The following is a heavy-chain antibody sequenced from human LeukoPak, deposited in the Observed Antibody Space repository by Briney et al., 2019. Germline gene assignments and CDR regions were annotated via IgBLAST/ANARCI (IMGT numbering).Heavy chain of an antibody. D-gene: IGHD3-22*01. CDR3: ARQYYYDSSGWDAFDI. Sequence: PGESLKISFKGSGXSFTSYWIGWVRQMPGKGLEWMGIIYPGDSDTRYSPSFQGQVTISADKSISTAYLQWSSLKASDTAMYYCARQYYYDSSGWDAFDIWGQGTMVTVSS. CDR2: IYPGDSDT. V-gene: IGHV5-51*01. J-gene: IGHJ3*02. CDR1: GXSFTSYW.